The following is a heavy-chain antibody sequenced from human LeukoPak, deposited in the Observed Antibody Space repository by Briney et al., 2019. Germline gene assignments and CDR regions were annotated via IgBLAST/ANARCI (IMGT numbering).Heavy chain of an antibody. CDR3: AGLVCSSDPMFDY. J-gene: IGHJ4*02. CDR1: GGSISSYY. Sequence: PSETLSLTCTVSGGSISSYYWSWIRQPPGKGLEWIGYIYYSGSTNYNPSLKSRVTISVDTSKTQFSLKRRSLTATKPAVNSCAGLVCSSDPMFDYWGQATLVTV. CDR2: IYYSGST. D-gene: IGHD6-19*01. V-gene: IGHV4-59*08.